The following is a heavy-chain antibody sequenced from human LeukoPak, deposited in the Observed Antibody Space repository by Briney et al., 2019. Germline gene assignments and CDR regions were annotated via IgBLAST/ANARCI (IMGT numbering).Heavy chain of an antibody. Sequence: GTLRLSCAASGFTFSSYGMSWVRQPPGKGLEWIGSIYYSGSTYYNPSLKSRVTISVDMSKNQFSLKLSSVTAADTAVYYCARTRKAYCGGDCYRFYFDYWGQGTLVTVSS. J-gene: IGHJ4*02. CDR2: IYYSGST. CDR3: ARTRKAYCGGDCYRFYFDY. CDR1: GFTFSSYG. V-gene: IGHV4-39*01. D-gene: IGHD2-21*02.